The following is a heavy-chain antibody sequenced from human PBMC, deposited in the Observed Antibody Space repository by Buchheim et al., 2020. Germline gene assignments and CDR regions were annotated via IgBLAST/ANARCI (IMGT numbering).Heavy chain of an antibody. J-gene: IGHJ5*02. CDR2: INHSGSA. V-gene: IGHV4-34*01. CDR1: AGSFCGYY. CDR3: ARGGDIVVVVAADNWFDP. D-gene: IGHD2-15*01. Sequence: QVQLQQWGAGLLKPSETLSLTCSVYAGSFCGYYWSWIRQPPGKGLDWIGEINHSGSANYNPSLTSRVTISVATSTNQFSLKLSSVTAADTAVYYCARGGDIVVVVAADNWFDPWGQGTL.